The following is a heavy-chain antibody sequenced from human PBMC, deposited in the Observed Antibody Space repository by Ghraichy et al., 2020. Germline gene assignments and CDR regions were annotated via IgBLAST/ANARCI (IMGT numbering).Heavy chain of an antibody. J-gene: IGHJ4*02. V-gene: IGHV3-15*01. CDR1: GLTVTNVW. D-gene: IGHD5-12*01. CDR3: ATEWLPVATRY. Sequence: ETLSLTCATSGLTVTNVWLSWVRQAPGKGLEWIGRIKRNTDGGTIDYAAPMQGRFTISRDQSKNTLYLQMDSLQIEDTAVYYCATEWLPVATRYWGQGTLVTVSS. CDR2: IKRNTDGGTI.